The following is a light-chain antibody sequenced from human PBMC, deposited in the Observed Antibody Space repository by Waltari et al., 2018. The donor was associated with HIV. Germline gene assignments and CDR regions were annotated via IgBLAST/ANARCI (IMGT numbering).Light chain of an antibody. CDR1: SSNIGSNY. J-gene: IGLJ1*01. CDR2: RNN. V-gene: IGLV1-47*01. Sequence: QSVLTQPPSASGTTGQRVTISCSGSSSNIGSNYVYWYQQLPGTAPKLLIYRNNPRPSGFPARLAGSTSGTSASLAISGLRSEDEADYFCAAWDDSLSVYVFGTGTKVTVL. CDR3: AAWDDSLSVYV.